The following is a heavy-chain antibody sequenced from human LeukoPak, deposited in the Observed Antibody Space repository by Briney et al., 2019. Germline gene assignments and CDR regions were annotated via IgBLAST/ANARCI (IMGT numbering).Heavy chain of an antibody. CDR2: IYSGGST. CDR1: GFTVSSNY. V-gene: IGHV3-53*01. D-gene: IGHD1-20*01. CDR3: ARVRNWNDYFDY. Sequence: GGSLRLSCAASGFTVSSNYMSWVRQAPGKGLEWVSVIYSGGSTYYADSVKGQFTISRDNSKNTLYLQMNSLRAEDTAVYYCARVRNWNDYFDYWGQGTLVTVSS. J-gene: IGHJ4*02.